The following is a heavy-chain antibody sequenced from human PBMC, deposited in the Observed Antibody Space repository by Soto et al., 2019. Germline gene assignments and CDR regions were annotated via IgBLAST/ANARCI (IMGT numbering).Heavy chain of an antibody. CDR2: IIPILGIA. J-gene: IGHJ6*03. CDR1: GGTFSSYT. V-gene: IGHV1-69*02. CDR3: AGAGYSSGDRYYYYMDV. D-gene: IGHD6-19*01. Sequence: QVQLVQSGAEVKKPGSSVKVSCKASGGTFSSYTISWVRQAPGQGLEWMGRIIPILGIANYAQKFQGRVTITADKSTSTAYRELSSLRSEDTAVYYCAGAGYSSGDRYYYYMDVWGKGTTVTVSS.